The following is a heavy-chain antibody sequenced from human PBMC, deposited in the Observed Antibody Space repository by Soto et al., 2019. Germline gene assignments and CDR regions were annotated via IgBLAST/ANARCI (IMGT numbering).Heavy chain of an antibody. CDR2: ISAYNGNT. CDR1: GYTFTSYG. CDR3: ARQKYYDYVWGSYRLDAFDI. J-gene: IGHJ3*02. Sequence: QVQLVQSGAEVKKPGASVKVSCKASGYTFTSYGISWVRQAPGQGLEGMGWISAYNGNTNYAQKLQGRVTMTTDTSTSTAYMELRSLRSDDTAVYYCARQKYYDYVWGSYRLDAFDIWGQGTMVTVSS. V-gene: IGHV1-18*01. D-gene: IGHD3-16*02.